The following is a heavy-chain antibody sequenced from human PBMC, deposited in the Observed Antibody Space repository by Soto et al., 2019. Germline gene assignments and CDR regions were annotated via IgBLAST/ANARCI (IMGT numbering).Heavy chain of an antibody. CDR1: GGSISSSSYY. Sequence: SETLSLTCTVSGGSISSSSYYWGWIRQPPGKGLEWIGSIYYSGSTYYNPSLKSRVTISVDTSKNQFSLKLSSVTAADTAVYYCARGSIAAAGIQFDYWGQGTLVTVSS. J-gene: IGHJ4*02. V-gene: IGHV4-39*01. CDR2: IYYSGST. CDR3: ARGSIAAAGIQFDY. D-gene: IGHD6-13*01.